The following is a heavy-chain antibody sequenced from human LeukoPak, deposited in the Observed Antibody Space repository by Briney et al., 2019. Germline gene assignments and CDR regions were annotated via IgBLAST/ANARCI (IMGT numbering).Heavy chain of an antibody. CDR2: IKQEGSEK. J-gene: IGHJ4*02. Sequence: GGSLTLSCAASGFTFSSFWMSWVRQAPGKGLEWVANIKQEGSEKYYVGSVKGRFTISRDDARNSLYLQMNSLRAEDTAVYFCARGFELDYWGQGTLVTVSS. CDR1: GFTFSSFW. V-gene: IGHV3-7*01. CDR3: ARGFELDY.